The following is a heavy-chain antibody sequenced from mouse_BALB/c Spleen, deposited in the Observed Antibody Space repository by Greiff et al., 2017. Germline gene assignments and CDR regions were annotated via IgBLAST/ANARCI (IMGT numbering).Heavy chain of an antibody. J-gene: IGHJ4*01. CDR2: IRNKANGYTT. CDR3: ARDRSLYYAMDY. Sequence: EVHLVESGGGLVQPGGSLRLSCATSGFTFTDYYMSWVRQPPGKALEWLGFIRNKANGYTTEYSASVKGRFTISRDNSQSILYLQMNTLRAEDSATYYCARDRSLYYAMDYWGQGTSVTVSS. CDR1: GFTFTDYY. V-gene: IGHV7-3*02.